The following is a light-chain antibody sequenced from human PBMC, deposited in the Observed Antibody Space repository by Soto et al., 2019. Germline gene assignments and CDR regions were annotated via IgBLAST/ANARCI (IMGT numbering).Light chain of an antibody. CDR2: DVS. Sequence: QSALTQPASVSGSPGQSITISCTGTSSDVGGYNYVSWYQQHPGKAPKLMIYDVSNRPSGVSNRFSGSKSGNTASLTISGLQAEDEAAYYCSSYTSSSTPVVCGGGTKLTVL. CDR3: SSYTSSSTPVV. V-gene: IGLV2-14*01. CDR1: SSDVGGYNY. J-gene: IGLJ2*01.